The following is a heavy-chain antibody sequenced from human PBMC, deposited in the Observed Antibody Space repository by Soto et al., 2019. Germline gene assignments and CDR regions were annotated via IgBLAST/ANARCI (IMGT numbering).Heavy chain of an antibody. V-gene: IGHV3-30*18. D-gene: IGHD3-22*01. Sequence: GGSLRLSCAVSGFTFSSYSMHWVRQAPGKGLEWVALISYDGSNKYYADSVKGRFTISRDNSKNTLYLQMNSLRAEDTAMYYCAKDAPYYYDSSGYYGPFDYWGQGTLVTVSS. CDR2: ISYDGSNK. CDR3: AKDAPYYYDSSGYYGPFDY. CDR1: GFTFSSYS. J-gene: IGHJ4*02.